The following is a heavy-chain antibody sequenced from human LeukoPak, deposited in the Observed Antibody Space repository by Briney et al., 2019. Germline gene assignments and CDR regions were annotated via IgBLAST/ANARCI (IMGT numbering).Heavy chain of an antibody. V-gene: IGHV3-23*01. Sequence: PGGSLRLSCAASGFTFSSYGMSWVRQAPGKGLEWVSAIGGRDGSTYNADSVKGRFTISRDNSKNTLYVQMNSLRAEDTAVYYCAKGHYYGSGSLDYWGQGTLVTVSS. D-gene: IGHD3-10*01. CDR2: IGGRDGST. J-gene: IGHJ4*02. CDR1: GFTFSSYG. CDR3: AKGHYYGSGSLDY.